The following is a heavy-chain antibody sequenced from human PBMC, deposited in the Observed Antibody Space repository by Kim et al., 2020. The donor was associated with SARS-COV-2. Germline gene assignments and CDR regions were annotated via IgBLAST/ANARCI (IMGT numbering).Heavy chain of an antibody. CDR3: AREAGSLKNFDY. Sequence: TNSAQQFTGRITLPRDTSTSTVYIERSSLESEDTAIYYCAREAGSLKNFDYWGQGTLVTVSS. CDR2: T. J-gene: IGHJ4*02. V-gene: IGHV1-46*01. D-gene: IGHD6-13*01.